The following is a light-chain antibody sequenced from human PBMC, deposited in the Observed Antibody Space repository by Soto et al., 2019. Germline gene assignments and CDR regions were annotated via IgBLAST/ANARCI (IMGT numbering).Light chain of an antibody. V-gene: IGKV2-30*02. CDR3: LQGTHWPWT. Sequence: VVMTQSPLSLPVTLGQPASISCRSSQSLVHSDGNTYLNWFQQRPGQSPRRLIYRVSSRDSGVPDRFGGSGSGTDFTLNISRVEAEDVGVYYCLQGTHWPWTFGQGTKVEIK. J-gene: IGKJ1*01. CDR2: RVS. CDR1: QSLVHSDGNTY.